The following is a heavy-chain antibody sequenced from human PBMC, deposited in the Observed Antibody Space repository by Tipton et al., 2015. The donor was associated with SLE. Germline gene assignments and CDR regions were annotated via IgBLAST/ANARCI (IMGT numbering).Heavy chain of an antibody. J-gene: IGHJ4*02. CDR3: ARRGGQYSGYD. Sequence: SLRLSCAASGFTFSSYSMNWVRQAPGKGLEWVSSISSSSYIYYADSVKGRFTISRDNAKNSLYLQMNSLRAEDTAVYYCARRGGQYSGYDWGQGTLVTVSS. V-gene: IGHV3-21*01. D-gene: IGHD5-12*01. CDR1: GFTFSSYS. CDR2: ISSSSYI.